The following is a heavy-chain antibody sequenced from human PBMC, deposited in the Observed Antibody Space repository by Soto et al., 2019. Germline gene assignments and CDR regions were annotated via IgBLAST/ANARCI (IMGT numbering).Heavy chain of an antibody. CDR1: GDYTSNLY. Sequence: SETLSLTCTVSGDYTSNLYYAWIRQPPGKGLEYIGHIFSTGATSFNPSLKGRVSISLDTSKDHFSLTLTSVTAADTAVYYCAAMRLRLVIRLPYWGQGTLVTVSS. J-gene: IGHJ4*01. CDR2: IFSTGAT. CDR3: AAMRLRLVIRLPY. V-gene: IGHV4-59*11. D-gene: IGHD3-9*01.